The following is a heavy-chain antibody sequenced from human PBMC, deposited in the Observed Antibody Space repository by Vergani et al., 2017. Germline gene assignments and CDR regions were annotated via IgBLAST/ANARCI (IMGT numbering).Heavy chain of an antibody. J-gene: IGHJ4*02. CDR3: AKGRDCSGGSCYPYYFDY. CDR2: ISGSGGST. Sequence: EVQLLESGGGLVQPGGSLRLSCAASGFTFSSYAMSWVRQAPGKGLEWVSAISGSGGSTYYADSVKGRFTISRDNSKNTLYLQMNSLRAEDTAVYYCAKGRDCSGGSCYPYYFDYWGQGTLVTVSS. D-gene: IGHD2-15*01. V-gene: IGHV3-23*01. CDR1: GFTFSSYA.